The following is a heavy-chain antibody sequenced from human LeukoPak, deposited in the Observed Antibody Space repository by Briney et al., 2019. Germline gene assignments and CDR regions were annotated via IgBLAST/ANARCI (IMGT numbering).Heavy chain of an antibody. CDR2: INHSGST. CDR3: ARGGRGIAAAGVLDY. D-gene: IGHD6-13*01. CDR1: GGSFSGYY. Sequence: SETLSLTCAVYGGSFSGYYWSWIRQPPGKGLEWIGEINHSGSTNYNSSLKSRVTISVDTSKNQFSLKLSSVTAADTAVYYCARGGRGIAAAGVLDYWGQGTLVTVSS. V-gene: IGHV4-34*01. J-gene: IGHJ4*02.